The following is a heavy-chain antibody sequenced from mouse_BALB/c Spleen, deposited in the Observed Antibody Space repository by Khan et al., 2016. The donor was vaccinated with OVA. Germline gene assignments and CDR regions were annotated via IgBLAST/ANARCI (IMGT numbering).Heavy chain of an antibody. V-gene: IGHV1-77*01. D-gene: IGHD1-2*01. Sequence: QVQLQQSGAELARPGASVKLSCKASGYTFTDYYINWVKRRTGQGLEWIGEISPGSGDTYYNERFKGKATLTADKSSSTAYMQLSSLTSEASAVYFFARRNYCGYTFAYWGQGTLVTVSA. CDR1: GYTFTDYY. CDR3: ARRNYCGYTFAY. CDR2: ISPGSGDT. J-gene: IGHJ3*01.